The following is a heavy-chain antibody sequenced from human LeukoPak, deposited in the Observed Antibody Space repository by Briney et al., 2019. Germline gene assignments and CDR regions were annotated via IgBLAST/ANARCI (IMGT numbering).Heavy chain of an antibody. D-gene: IGHD3-22*01. CDR2: ISGSGGST. CDR1: GFTFSSYG. Sequence: PGGTLRLSCAASGFTFSSYGMSWVRQAPGKGLEWVSAISGSGGSTYYADSVKGRFTISRDNAKNSLYLQMNSLRAEDTAVYYCARNGRDSSGYYWGQGTLVTVSS. J-gene: IGHJ4*02. CDR3: ARNGRDSSGYY. V-gene: IGHV3-23*01.